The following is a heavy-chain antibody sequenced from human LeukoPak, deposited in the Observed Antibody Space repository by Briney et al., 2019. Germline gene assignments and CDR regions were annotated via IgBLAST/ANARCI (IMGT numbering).Heavy chain of an antibody. Sequence: GGSLSLSCAVSGFTFSSDWMTWVRQAPGKGLEWVANIKEDGSESYYVDSVKGRFTISRDNTKNSLYLQMNSLRAEDTAVYYCARFPRDPWRFDYWGQGTLVTVSS. CDR3: ARFPRDPWRFDY. J-gene: IGHJ4*02. V-gene: IGHV3-7*03. D-gene: IGHD5-12*01. CDR2: IKEDGSES. CDR1: GFTFSSDW.